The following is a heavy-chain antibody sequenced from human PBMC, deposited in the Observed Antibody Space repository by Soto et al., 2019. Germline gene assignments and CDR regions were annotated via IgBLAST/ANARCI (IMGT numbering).Heavy chain of an antibody. V-gene: IGHV1-3*01. D-gene: IGHD2-2*01. Sequence: ASVKVSCKASGYTFTSYAMHWVRQAPGQRLEWMGWINAGNGNTKYSQKFQGRVTITRDTSASTAYMELSSLRSEDTAVYYCARDRLDRSSTSCSQVYYYYYYMDVWGKGTTVTVS. CDR2: INAGNGNT. CDR1: GYTFTSYA. J-gene: IGHJ6*03. CDR3: ARDRLDRSSTSCSQVYYYYYYMDV.